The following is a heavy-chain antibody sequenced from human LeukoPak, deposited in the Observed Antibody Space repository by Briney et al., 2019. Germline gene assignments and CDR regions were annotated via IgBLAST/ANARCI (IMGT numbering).Heavy chain of an antibody. CDR3: VRRHYDSTGRDFDY. CDR1: GGSISSSGYY. D-gene: IGHD3-22*01. CDR2: VYYTGST. V-gene: IGHV4-39*01. Sequence: SETLSLTCTVSGGSISSSGYYWGWIRQPPGKGLEWIGSVYYTGSTYYNPPLESRVTISVDTSRNQFSLKLRSVTAADTAVYYRVRRHYDSTGRDFDYWGRGTLVTVSS. J-gene: IGHJ4*02.